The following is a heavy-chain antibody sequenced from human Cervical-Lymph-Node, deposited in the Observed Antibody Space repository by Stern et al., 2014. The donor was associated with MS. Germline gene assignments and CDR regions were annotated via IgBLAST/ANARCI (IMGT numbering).Heavy chain of an antibody. CDR3: AKDLEVYCSGGLDH. V-gene: IGHV3-9*01. Sequence: EVQLEESGGDLVQHGRTLRLSFATSGFTFKAYDMHWVRPDPGKGVEWVSGISWNSWTITYADSVKCLFLISRDNAKNFLYLQMNNLRPEDTALYYCAKDLEVYCSGGLDHWGQGTLVIVSS. D-gene: IGHD2-15*01. CDR1: GFTFKAYD. J-gene: IGHJ5*02. CDR2: ISWNSWTI.